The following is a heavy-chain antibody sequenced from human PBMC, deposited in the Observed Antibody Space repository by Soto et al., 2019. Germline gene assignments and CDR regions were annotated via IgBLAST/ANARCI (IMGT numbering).Heavy chain of an antibody. J-gene: IGHJ4*02. CDR1: GGSISSSNW. D-gene: IGHD6-19*01. CDR3: ARHIAVTGTRGFDY. V-gene: IGHV4-4*02. CDR2: IYHSGTG. Sequence: QVQLQESGPGLVKPSGTLSLTCAVSGGSISSSNWWSWVRQPPGKGLEWIGEIYHSGTGNYNPSLKSRVTISMDKSNNQISLDLSSVTAADSAVYFCARHIAVTGTRGFDYWGQGTLVTVSS.